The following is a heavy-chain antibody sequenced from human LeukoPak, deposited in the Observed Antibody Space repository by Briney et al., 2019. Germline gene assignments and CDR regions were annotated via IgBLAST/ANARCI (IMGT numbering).Heavy chain of an antibody. CDR3: ARRDCYRNNYYGMDV. CDR2: IYPGDSDT. Sequence: GESLKISCKGSGYSFSSYWIGWVRQMPGKGLEWMGIIYPGDSDTRYSPSFQGQVTISADKSISTAYLQWSSLKASDTAMYYCARRDCYRNNYYGMDVWGQGTTVTVSS. D-gene: IGHD2-21*01. CDR1: GYSFSSYW. V-gene: IGHV5-51*01. J-gene: IGHJ6*02.